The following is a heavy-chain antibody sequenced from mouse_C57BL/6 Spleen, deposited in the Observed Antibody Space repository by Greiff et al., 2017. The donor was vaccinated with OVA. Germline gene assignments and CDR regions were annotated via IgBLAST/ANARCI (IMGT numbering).Heavy chain of an antibody. CDR3: ARVRGQGTAQALYYFDY. D-gene: IGHD3-2*02. Sequence: VQLQQSGPELVKPGASVKISCKASGYTFTDYYINWVKQRPGQGLEWIGWIFPGSGSTYYNEKFKGKATLTVDKSSSTAYMLLSSLTSEDSAVYFCARVRGQGTAQALYYFDYWGQGTTLTVSS. J-gene: IGHJ2*01. V-gene: IGHV1-75*01. CDR2: IFPGSGST. CDR1: GYTFTDYY.